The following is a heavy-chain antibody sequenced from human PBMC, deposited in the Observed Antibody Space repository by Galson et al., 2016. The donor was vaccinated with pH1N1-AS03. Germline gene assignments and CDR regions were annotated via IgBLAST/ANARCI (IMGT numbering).Heavy chain of an antibody. CDR2: IFWDGET. V-gene: IGHV2-5*02. D-gene: IGHD3-10*02. CDR1: GFSLSTGGVH. Sequence: PALVKPTQTLTLTCSFSGFSLSTGGVHVAWIRQPPGKALEWLALIFWDGETRYRPSLTSRLTITKDTSKNEVVLTLTNMDPVDTATYCCARSTHVDEGLDVLGQGSLVTVSS. CDR3: ARSTHVDEGLDV. J-gene: IGHJ4*02.